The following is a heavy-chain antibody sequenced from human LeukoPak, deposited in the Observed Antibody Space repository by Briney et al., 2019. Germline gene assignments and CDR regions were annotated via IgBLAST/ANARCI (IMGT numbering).Heavy chain of an antibody. CDR1: GFTFSKVW. CDR2: IISAADARTI. CDR3: TTDLSELDDSGYYAKEFHH. D-gene: IGHD3-22*01. J-gene: IGHJ1*01. V-gene: IGHV3-15*01. Sequence: PGGSLRLSCAASGFTFSKVWMSWVRQAPGKGLEWVGRIISAADARTIDYAAPVKGRFNISRDDSKDTLFLQMNSMKTEDTAVYYCTTDLSELDDSGYYAKEFHHWGQGTLVSVS.